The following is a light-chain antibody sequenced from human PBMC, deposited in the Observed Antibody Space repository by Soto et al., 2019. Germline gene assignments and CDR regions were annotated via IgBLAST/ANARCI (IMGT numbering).Light chain of an antibody. J-gene: IGLJ2*01. Sequence: QSALTQPASVSGSPGQSITISCTGTSSDVGAYNYVSWYQQHPGKAPKLMIYGVTNRPSGVSNRFSGSKSGNTASLTISGLQAADEADYYCSSYTTSTTLTVVFGGGTKLTVL. CDR2: GVT. CDR1: SSDVGAYNY. CDR3: SSYTTSTTLTVV. V-gene: IGLV2-14*01.